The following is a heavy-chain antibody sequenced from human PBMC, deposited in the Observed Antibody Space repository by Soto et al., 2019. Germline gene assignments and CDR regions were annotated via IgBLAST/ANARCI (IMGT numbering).Heavy chain of an antibody. D-gene: IGHD3-10*01. V-gene: IGHV3-21*01. CDR2: ISSSSSYI. Sequence: GGSLRLSCAASGFTFSSYSMNWVRQAPGKGLEWVSSISSSSSYIYYADSVKGRFTISRDNAKNSLYLQMNSLRAEDTAVYYCARDVNYYYGSGHYGVDVWGQGTTVTVSS. J-gene: IGHJ6*02. CDR3: ARDVNYYYGSGHYGVDV. CDR1: GFTFSSYS.